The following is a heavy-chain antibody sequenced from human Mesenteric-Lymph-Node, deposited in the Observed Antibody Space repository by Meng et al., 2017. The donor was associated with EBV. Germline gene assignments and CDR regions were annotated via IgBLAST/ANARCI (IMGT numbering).Heavy chain of an antibody. CDR2: VNHGGAT. CDR3: ATLGSFASSIDP. Sequence: QVMLHQWGAGLLQPSETLSLPCAVSGASFSDYSWAWIRQPPGKGLEWIGEVNHGGATIYNPSLESRVTISLATSKNQFSLKVTSLTAADTAVYFCATLGSFASSIDPWGHRNLVTVSS. J-gene: IGHJ5*02. D-gene: IGHD3-16*01. V-gene: IGHV4-34*01. CDR1: GASFSDYS.